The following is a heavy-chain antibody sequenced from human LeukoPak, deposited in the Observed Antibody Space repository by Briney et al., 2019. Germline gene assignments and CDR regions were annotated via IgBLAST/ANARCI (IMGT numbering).Heavy chain of an antibody. J-gene: IGHJ4*02. CDR2: INSSSSYI. D-gene: IGHD6-6*01. Sequence: NPGGSLRLSCAASGFTFSSYSMNCVRQAPGQGQEWVSSINSSSSYIYYADSLKGRFTISTDNPKNSLYLQMNSLRAEGTAVYYCARDCEYSSSPLPYYFDYWGQGTLVTVSS. V-gene: IGHV3-21*01. CDR1: GFTFSSYS. CDR3: ARDCEYSSSPLPYYFDY.